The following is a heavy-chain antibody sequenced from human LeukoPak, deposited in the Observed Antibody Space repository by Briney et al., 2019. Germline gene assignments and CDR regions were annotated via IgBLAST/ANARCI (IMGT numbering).Heavy chain of an antibody. V-gene: IGHV4-59*08. Sequence: PSETLSLTCTVSGGSISGNYWSWIRQPPGKGLEWIGYIYYTGSTNYNPSLKSRVTISVDTSRNQFSLKLSSVTATDTAVYYCARMIGDDAFDIWGQGTMVTVSS. CDR3: ARMIGDDAFDI. CDR1: GGSISGNY. D-gene: IGHD3-22*01. CDR2: IYYTGST. J-gene: IGHJ3*02.